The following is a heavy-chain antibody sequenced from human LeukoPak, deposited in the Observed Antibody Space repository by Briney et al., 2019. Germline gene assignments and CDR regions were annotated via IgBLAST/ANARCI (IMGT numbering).Heavy chain of an antibody. D-gene: IGHD3-16*01. V-gene: IGHV3-21*01. J-gene: IGHJ4*02. CDR2: ITSSSSNK. CDR1: GFTFSSYG. Sequence: GRSLRLSCAASGFTFSSYGMHWVRQAPGEGPEWVSSITSSSSNKDYVDSVKGRFTVSRDNAKNSLYLQMDSLRVEDTAVYYCARDPPSRGTRYFDYWGQGILVTVSS. CDR3: ARDPPSRGTRYFDY.